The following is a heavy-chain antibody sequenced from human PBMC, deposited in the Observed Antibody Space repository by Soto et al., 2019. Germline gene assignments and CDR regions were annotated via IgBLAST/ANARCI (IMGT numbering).Heavy chain of an antibody. Sequence: ASETLSLTCAVYGGSFSGYYWSWIRQPPGKGLEWIGEINHSGSTNYNPSLKSRVTISVDTSKNQFSLKLSSVTAADTAVYYCARCLRYRTVPGIAVAGTIFQVDPWGQGTLVTVSS. J-gene: IGHJ5*02. D-gene: IGHD6-19*01. CDR2: INHSGST. V-gene: IGHV4-34*01. CDR3: ARCLRYRTVPGIAVAGTIFQVDP. CDR1: GGSFSGYY.